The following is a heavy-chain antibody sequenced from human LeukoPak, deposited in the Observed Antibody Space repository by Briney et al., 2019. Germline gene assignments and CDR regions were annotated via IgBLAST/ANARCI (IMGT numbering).Heavy chain of an antibody. J-gene: IGHJ4*02. D-gene: IGHD3-10*01. CDR1: GYTLTGYY. V-gene: IGHV1-2*02. CDR3: ARGVRTTYYYGSGSFYINY. Sequence: GASVKVSCKASGYTLTGYYIHWVRQAPGQGLEWMGWINPNSGGTNYAQKFQGRVTMTRDTPTITAYMELSSLRSDDTAVYYCARGVRTTYYYGSGSFYINYWGQGILVTVSS. CDR2: INPNSGGT.